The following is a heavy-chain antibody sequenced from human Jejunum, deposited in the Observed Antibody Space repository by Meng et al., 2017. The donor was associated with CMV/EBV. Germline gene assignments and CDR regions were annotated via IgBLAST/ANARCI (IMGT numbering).Heavy chain of an antibody. V-gene: IGHV3-7*04. CDR2: IKQDGSET. D-gene: IGHD3-10*01. CDR3: ARGFAIDS. Sequence: EVQLVESGGGVVQPGGSLRLSCVASGFTFSNDWMTWVRQAPGKGLEWVANIKQDGSETYYVDSVKGRFTISRDNGKNSLYLQMNNLRAEDTGVYYCARGFAIDSWGQGTLVTVSS. J-gene: IGHJ4*02. CDR1: GFTFSNDW.